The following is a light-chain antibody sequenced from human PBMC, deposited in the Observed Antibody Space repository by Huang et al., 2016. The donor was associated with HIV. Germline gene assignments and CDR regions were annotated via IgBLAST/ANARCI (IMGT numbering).Light chain of an antibody. J-gene: IGKJ2*01. CDR2: TAS. Sequence: DIQMTQSPSTLSASVGDRVTITCRASQSVGNWLAWYQQKPGQAPKLLIYTASTLQNVVPSRFSGSGSETEFTLTSNSLQPDDFATYYCQQYNRFYTFGQGTRLDIK. CDR3: QQYNRFYT. CDR1: QSVGNW. V-gene: IGKV1-5*03.